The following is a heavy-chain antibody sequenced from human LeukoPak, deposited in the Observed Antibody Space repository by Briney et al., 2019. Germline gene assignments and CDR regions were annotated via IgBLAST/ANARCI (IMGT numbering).Heavy chain of an antibody. V-gene: IGHV1-2*02. CDR3: ATAGTVEAAATRWFDP. CDR1: RYTFTGYY. Sequence: ASVKVSCKASRYTFTGYYMHWVRQAPGQGLEWMGWISPNSGGANYAQKFQGRVTMSRDTSISTAYMELSSLISDDTAVYYCATAGTVEAAATRWFDPWGQGTLVTVSS. D-gene: IGHD2-2*01. CDR2: ISPNSGGA. J-gene: IGHJ5*02.